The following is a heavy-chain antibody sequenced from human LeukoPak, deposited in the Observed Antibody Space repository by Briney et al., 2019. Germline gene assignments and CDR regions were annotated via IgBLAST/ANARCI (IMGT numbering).Heavy chain of an antibody. CDR3: ASDIVNHYYYYMDV. D-gene: IGHD1-26*01. CDR2: INPNSGGT. Sequence: ASVKVSCKASGYTFTGYYMHWVRQAPGQGLEWMGWINPNSGGTNYAQKFQGRVTMTRDTSISTAYMELSRLRSDDTAVYYCASDIVNHYYYYMDVWGKGTTVTVSS. CDR1: GYTFTGYY. J-gene: IGHJ6*03. V-gene: IGHV1-2*02.